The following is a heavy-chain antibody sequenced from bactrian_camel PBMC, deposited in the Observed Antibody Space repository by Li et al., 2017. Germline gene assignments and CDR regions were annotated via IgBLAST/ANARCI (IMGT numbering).Heavy chain of an antibody. CDR2: ICTGDRGT. V-gene: IGHV3S1*01. J-gene: IGHJ4*01. D-gene: IGHD3*01. Sequence: HVQLVESGGGSVQAGGSLKLSCAAPIYTYITNCMAWFRRAPGKEREGVAAICTGDRGTFYDKSVKGRFSISQDTGKATHWLQMTGLTPADSAIYYCAATGSRPRAKLWVGYSWGYWGQGTQVTVS. CDR1: IYTYITNC. CDR3: AATGSRPRAKLWVGYSWGY.